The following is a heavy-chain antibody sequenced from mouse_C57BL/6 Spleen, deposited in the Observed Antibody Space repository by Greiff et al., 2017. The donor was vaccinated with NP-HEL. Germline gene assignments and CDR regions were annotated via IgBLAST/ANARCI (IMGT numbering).Heavy chain of an antibody. J-gene: IGHJ2*01. Sequence: VQLQQSGAELVRPGASVTLSCKASGYTFTDYEMHWVKQTPVHGLEWLGAIDPETGGTAYNQKFKGKAILTADKSSSTAYMELRSLTSEDSAVYYCTRNYGSSSDYWGQGTTLTVSS. CDR3: TRNYGSSSDY. CDR1: GYTFTDYE. CDR2: IDPETGGT. D-gene: IGHD1-1*01. V-gene: IGHV1-15*01.